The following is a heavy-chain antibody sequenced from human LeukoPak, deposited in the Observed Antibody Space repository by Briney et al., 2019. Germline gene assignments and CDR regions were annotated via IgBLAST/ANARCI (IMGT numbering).Heavy chain of an antibody. D-gene: IGHD2-15*01. Sequence: SETLSLTCAVSDESFSGYYWNWIRQPPGRGLEWIGEINYSGSTKYHPSLKSRVTMSVDKSKKQLSLKLSSVTAADTAVYYCAREGRGGHNFDYWGQGTLVIVSS. CDR2: INYSGST. CDR1: DESFSGYY. V-gene: IGHV4-34*01. CDR3: AREGRGGHNFDY. J-gene: IGHJ4*02.